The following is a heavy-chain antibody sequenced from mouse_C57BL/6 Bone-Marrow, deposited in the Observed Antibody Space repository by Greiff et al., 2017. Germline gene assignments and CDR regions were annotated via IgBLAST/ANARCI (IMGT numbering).Heavy chain of an antibody. V-gene: IGHV5-6*01. D-gene: IGHD1-1*01. CDR3: ARCTVVAPYFDY. CDR1: GFTFSSYG. J-gene: IGHJ2*01. CDR2: ISSGGSYT. Sequence: DVQLQESGGDLVKPGGSLKLSCAASGFTFSSYGMSWVRQTPDKRLEWVATISSGGSYTYYPDSVKGRFTISRDNAKNTLYLQMSSLKSEDTAMYYCARCTVVAPYFDYWGQGTTLTVSS.